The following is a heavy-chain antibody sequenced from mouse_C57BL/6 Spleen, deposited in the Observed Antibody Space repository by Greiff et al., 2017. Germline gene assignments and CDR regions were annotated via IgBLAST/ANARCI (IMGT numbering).Heavy chain of an antibody. D-gene: IGHD1-1*01. CDR1: GYAFSSSW. Sequence: VQLQQSGPELVKPGASVKISCKASGYAFSSSWMNWVKQRPGKGLEWIGRIYPGDGDTNYNGKFKGKATLTADKSSSTAYMQLSSLTSEDSAVXFCARKGTTVVEDYWGQGTTLTVSS. V-gene: IGHV1-82*01. CDR2: IYPGDGDT. J-gene: IGHJ2*01. CDR3: ARKGTTVVEDY.